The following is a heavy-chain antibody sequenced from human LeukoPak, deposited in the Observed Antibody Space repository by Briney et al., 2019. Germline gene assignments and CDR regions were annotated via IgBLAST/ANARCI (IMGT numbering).Heavy chain of an antibody. CDR2: FSGSGVGT. Sequence: PGGSLRLSCAASGFTFSSYAMSWVRQAPGKGLEWVSGFSGSGVGTYYADSVKGRFTISRDNSKNTLYLQMNSLRAEDTAIYYCAKYMSGVAYSGYENWGQGILVTVSS. D-gene: IGHD5-12*01. CDR3: AKYMSGVAYSGYEN. CDR1: GFTFSSYA. J-gene: IGHJ4*02. V-gene: IGHV3-23*01.